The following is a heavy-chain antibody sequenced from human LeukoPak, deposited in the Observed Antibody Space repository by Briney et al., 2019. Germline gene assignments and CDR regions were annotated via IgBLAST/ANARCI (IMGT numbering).Heavy chain of an antibody. CDR1: GGSFSGYY. J-gene: IGHJ4*02. Sequence: SETLSLTXAVYGGSFSGYYWSWIRQPPGKGLEWIGEINHSGSTNYNPSLKSRVTISVDTSKNQFSLKLSSVTAADTAVYYCARLVGSLGFDYWGQGTLVTVSS. V-gene: IGHV4-34*01. D-gene: IGHD3-10*01. CDR2: INHSGST. CDR3: ARLVGSLGFDY.